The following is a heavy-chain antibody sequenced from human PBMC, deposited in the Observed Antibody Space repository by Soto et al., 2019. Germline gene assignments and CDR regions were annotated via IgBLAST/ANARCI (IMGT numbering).Heavy chain of an antibody. D-gene: IGHD4-17*01. V-gene: IGHV2-5*02. Sequence: QITLKESGPPLVKPTQTLTLTCTFSGFSLSTSGVGVGWIRQPPGKALEWLALIYWDDDKRYSPSLKSRLTITKDTSKNQVVLTMTNMDPVDTATYYCAHATTVTDDFDYWGQGTLVTVSS. CDR2: IYWDDDK. CDR3: AHATTVTDDFDY. CDR1: GFSLSTSGVG. J-gene: IGHJ4*02.